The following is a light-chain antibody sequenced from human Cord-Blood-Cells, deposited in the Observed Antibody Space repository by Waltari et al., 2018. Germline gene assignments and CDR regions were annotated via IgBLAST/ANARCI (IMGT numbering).Light chain of an antibody. CDR1: SSDVGRYNL. CDR2: EGS. J-gene: IGLJ2*01. Sequence: QSALTQPASVSGSPGQSITISCTGTSSDVGRYNLVSWYQQHPGKAPKLMIYEGSKRPSGVANLFSGSKSGNTASLTISGLQAEDEADYYCCSYAGSSTFVFGGGTKLTVL. V-gene: IGLV2-23*03. CDR3: CSYAGSSTFV.